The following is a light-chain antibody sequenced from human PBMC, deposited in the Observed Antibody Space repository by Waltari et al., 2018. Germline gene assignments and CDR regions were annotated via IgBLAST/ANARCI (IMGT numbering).Light chain of an antibody. CDR1: KLGDKY. CDR2: QDS. V-gene: IGLV3-1*01. J-gene: IGLJ2*01. CDR3: QAWDSSTVV. Sequence: SYELIQPPSVSVSAGQKASITCSQNKLGDKYACWYQQKPGQSPGLVIYQDSKRPSGIPERFSGSNSGNTATLTISGTQAMDEADYYCQAWDSSTVVFGGGTKLTVL.